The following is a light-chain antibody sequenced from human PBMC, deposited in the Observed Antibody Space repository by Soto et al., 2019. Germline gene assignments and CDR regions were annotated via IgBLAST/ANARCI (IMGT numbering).Light chain of an antibody. CDR3: QQYDNLPLT. V-gene: IGKV1-5*03. Sequence: DIQIRKYPSALSASVVDRAPITCRASQSISSWLAWYQQKPGKAPKLLIYKASSLESGVPSRFSGSGSGTDFTFTISSLQPEDIATYYCQQYDNLPLTFGGGTMV. CDR1: QSISSW. J-gene: IGKJ4*01. CDR2: KAS.